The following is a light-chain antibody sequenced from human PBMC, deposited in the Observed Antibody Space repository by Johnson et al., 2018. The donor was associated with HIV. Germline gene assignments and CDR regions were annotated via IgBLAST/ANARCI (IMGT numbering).Light chain of an antibody. CDR3: GTWDSRLSAYV. V-gene: IGLV1-51*01. Sequence: QSVLKQPPSVSAAPGQKVTISCSGASSNIDNDYVSWYHQIPGTAPKLLIYDTYKRPSGIPDRFSGSKSGTSATLGITGLQTGDEADYYCGTWDSRLSAYVFGAGTKVTVL. CDR2: DTY. J-gene: IGLJ1*01. CDR1: SSNIDNDY.